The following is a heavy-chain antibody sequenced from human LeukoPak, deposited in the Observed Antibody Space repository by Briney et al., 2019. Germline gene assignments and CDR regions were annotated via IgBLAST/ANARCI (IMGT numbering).Heavy chain of an antibody. CDR1: GFTFSSYA. J-gene: IGHJ2*01. D-gene: IGHD1-26*01. CDR2: ISGSGGST. Sequence: SLRLSCAASGFTFSSYATSWVRQAPGKGLEWVSAISGSGGSTYYADSVKGRFTISRDNSKNTLFLHMNTLRAEDTAIYYCAKDRTVGASYWYFDLWGRGTLVTVSS. CDR3: AKDRTVGASYWYFDL. V-gene: IGHV3-23*01.